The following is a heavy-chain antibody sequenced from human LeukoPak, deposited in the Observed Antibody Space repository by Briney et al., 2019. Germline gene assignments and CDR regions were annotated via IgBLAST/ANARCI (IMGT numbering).Heavy chain of an antibody. Sequence: GGSLRLPCAASGFTFSSYDMHWVRQATGKGLEWVSAIGTAGDAYYPGSVKGRFTISRENAKNSLYLQMNSLRAGDTAVYYCARGSSWYWYFDLWGRGTLVTVSS. CDR3: ARGSSWYWYFDL. D-gene: IGHD6-13*01. V-gene: IGHV3-13*04. CDR2: IGTAGDA. J-gene: IGHJ2*01. CDR1: GFTFSSYD.